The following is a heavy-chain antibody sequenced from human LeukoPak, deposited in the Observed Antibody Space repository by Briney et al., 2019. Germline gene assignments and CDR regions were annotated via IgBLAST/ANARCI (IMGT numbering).Heavy chain of an antibody. CDR1: GYTFTSYG. D-gene: IGHD3-22*01. V-gene: IGHV1-46*01. Sequence: GASVKVSCKASGYTFTSYGISWVRQAPGQGLEWMGIINPSGGSTSYAQKFQGRVTMTRDTSTSTVYMELSSLRSEDTAVYYCARDAITKNEYYYDSSGPPGGYWGQGTLVTVSS. CDR2: INPSGGST. CDR3: ARDAITKNEYYYDSSGPPGGY. J-gene: IGHJ4*02.